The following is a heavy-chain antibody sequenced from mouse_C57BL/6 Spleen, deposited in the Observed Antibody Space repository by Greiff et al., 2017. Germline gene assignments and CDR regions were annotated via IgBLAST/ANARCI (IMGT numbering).Heavy chain of an antibody. J-gene: IGHJ1*03. Sequence: VQLQQSGAELMKPGASVKLSCKATGYTFTGYWIEWVKQRPGHGLEWIGEILPGSGSTNYNEKFKGKATFTADTSSNTAYMQLSSLTTEDSAMYDWARGGGYDGLWYFDVWGTGTTVTVSS. D-gene: IGHD2-3*01. CDR3: ARGGGYDGLWYFDV. V-gene: IGHV1-9*01. CDR1: GYTFTGYW. CDR2: ILPGSGST.